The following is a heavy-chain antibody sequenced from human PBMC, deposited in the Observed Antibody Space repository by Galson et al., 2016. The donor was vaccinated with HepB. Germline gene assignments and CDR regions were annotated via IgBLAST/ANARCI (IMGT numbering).Heavy chain of an antibody. CDR3: ASASGAYYSMYGVDY. J-gene: IGHJ4*02. Sequence: SLRLSCAVSGFNFADHGMHWVRQAPGKGLEWVSGIHWSSDDMGYADSVKGRFTISRDTAKNSLYLQMNSLRPEDTALYYCASASGAYYSMYGVDYWGQGTRVTVSS. CDR2: IHWSSDDM. CDR1: GFNFADHG. D-gene: IGHD2-2*01. V-gene: IGHV3-9*01.